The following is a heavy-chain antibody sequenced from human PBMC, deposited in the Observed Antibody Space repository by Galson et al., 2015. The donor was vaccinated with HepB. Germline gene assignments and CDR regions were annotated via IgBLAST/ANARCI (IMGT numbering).Heavy chain of an antibody. D-gene: IGHD2-15*01. CDR1: GFIFHDYA. Sequence: SLRLSCAASGFIFHDYAMHWVRQAPGRGLEWVSGISWDSGSIGYADSVQGRFTISRDNAKNSLYLQMNSLRLEDTALYYCAKDFNEVVAGNAFGIWGQGTMVTVSS. J-gene: IGHJ3*02. CDR3: AKDFNEVVAGNAFGI. CDR2: ISWDSGSI. V-gene: IGHV3-9*01.